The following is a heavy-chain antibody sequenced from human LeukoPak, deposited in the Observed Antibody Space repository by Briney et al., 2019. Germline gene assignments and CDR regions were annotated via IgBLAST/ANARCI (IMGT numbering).Heavy chain of an antibody. CDR1: GYTFTSYY. CDR3: ARGGIAAAGTEWFDP. V-gene: IGHV1-46*01. CDR2: INPSGGST. Sequence: ASVTVSCKASGYTFTSYYMHWVRQAPGQGLEWMGIINPSGGSTSYAQKFQGRVTITRDTSTSTTYMELRSLRSDDTAVYYCARGGIAAAGTEWFDPWGQGTLVTVSS. D-gene: IGHD6-13*01. J-gene: IGHJ5*02.